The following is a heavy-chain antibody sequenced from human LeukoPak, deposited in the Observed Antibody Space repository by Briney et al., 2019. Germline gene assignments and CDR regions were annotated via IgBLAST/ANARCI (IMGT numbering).Heavy chain of an antibody. CDR3: ARRGSVAGRYYFDY. CDR1: GGSISSYY. CDR2: IYYSGST. D-gene: IGHD6-19*01. V-gene: IGHV4-59*08. J-gene: IGHJ4*02. Sequence: PSETLSLTCTVSGGSISSYYWSWIRQPPGKGLEWIGYIYYSGSTNYNPSLKSRVTISVDTSKNHFSLNLSSVTAADTAVYYCARRGSVAGRYYFDYWGQGTLVTVSS.